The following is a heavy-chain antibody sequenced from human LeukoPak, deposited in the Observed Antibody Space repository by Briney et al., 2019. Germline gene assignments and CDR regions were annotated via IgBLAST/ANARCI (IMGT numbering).Heavy chain of an antibody. CDR3: AKVLNGIMSAFGGVIIDY. CDR2: LSGSGGST. J-gene: IGHJ4*02. CDR1: GFTFSIYA. Sequence: PGGSLRLSCAASGFTFSIYAMSWVRQVPGKGPEWVSALSGSGGSTYYADSVKGRFTTSRDNSKNTLHLQMDSLRAEDTAVYYCAKVLNGIMSAFGGVIIDYWGQGTQVTVSS. V-gene: IGHV3-23*01. D-gene: IGHD3-16*02.